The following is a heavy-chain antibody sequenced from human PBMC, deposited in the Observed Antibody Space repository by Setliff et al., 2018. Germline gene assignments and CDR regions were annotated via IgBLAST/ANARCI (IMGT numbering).Heavy chain of an antibody. J-gene: IGHJ3*01. Sequence: PGESLKISCKASGYIFTNYWIGWVRQMPGKGLEWMGVIYPGDSDTRYSPSFQGQVTISADKSINTAYLQCSSLKASDTAIYYCTRHEDRNKCTSSSCYRENDAFDVWGQGAMVTVSS. D-gene: IGHD2-2*01. CDR1: GYIFTNYW. V-gene: IGHV5-51*01. CDR2: IYPGDSDT. CDR3: TRHEDRNKCTSSSCYRENDAFDV.